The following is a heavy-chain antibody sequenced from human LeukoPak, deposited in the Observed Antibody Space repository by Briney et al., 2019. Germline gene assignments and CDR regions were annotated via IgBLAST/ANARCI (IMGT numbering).Heavy chain of an antibody. CDR2: ISKNSVYI. J-gene: IGHJ4*02. V-gene: IGHV3-21*04. CDR3: ASSYCSGANCYASDY. Sequence: GGSLRLSCVTSGFTFSIYSMNWVRQAPGKGLEWVSCISKNSVYIDYGGSVKGRFTISRDNAKNSLYLQVNSLRAEDTAVYYCASSYCSGANCYASDYWGQGTLVTVSS. CDR1: GFTFSIYS. D-gene: IGHD2-15*01.